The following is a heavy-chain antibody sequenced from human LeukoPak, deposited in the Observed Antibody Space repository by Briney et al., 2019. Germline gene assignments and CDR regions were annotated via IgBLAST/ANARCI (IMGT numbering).Heavy chain of an antibody. D-gene: IGHD3-3*01. CDR2: VNPNSGNT. J-gene: IGHJ3*01. CDR1: GYTFTGHY. CDR3: ARPTRRGYYPFWDSFDV. V-gene: IGHV1-2*02. Sequence: ASVKVSCKASGYTFTGHYMHWVRQAPGQGPEWMGWVNPNSGNTNYARKFQGRVTMTRDTSISTVYMEMTRLTSDDTAVYYCARPTRRGYYPFWDSFDVWGQGTKVTVSS.